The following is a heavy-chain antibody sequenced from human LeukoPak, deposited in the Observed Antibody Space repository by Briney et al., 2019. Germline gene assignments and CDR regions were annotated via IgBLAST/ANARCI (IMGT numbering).Heavy chain of an antibody. D-gene: IGHD1-26*01. CDR3: ARLDGSGSYFNWFDP. J-gene: IGHJ5*02. V-gene: IGHV1-18*01. Sequence: ASVKVSCKASGYAFTSYGISWVRQAPGQGLEWMGRISAYNGNTNYAQKLQGRVTMTTDTSTSTAYMELRSLRSDDTAVYYCARLDGSGSYFNWFDPWGQGTLVTVSS. CDR2: ISAYNGNT. CDR1: GYAFTSYG.